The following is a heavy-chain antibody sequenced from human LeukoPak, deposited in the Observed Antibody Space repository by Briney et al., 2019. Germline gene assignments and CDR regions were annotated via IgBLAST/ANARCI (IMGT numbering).Heavy chain of an antibody. J-gene: IGHJ4*02. CDR1: GGSISSSSYY. D-gene: IGHD3-22*01. V-gene: IGHV4-39*01. CDR3: ARALYYEPSYLDS. CDR2: IYYSGST. Sequence: PSETLSLTCTVSGGSISSSSYYWGWIRQPPGKGLEWIGSIYYSGSTYYNPSLKSRVTISVDTSKNQFSLMVTSVTAADTALYFCARALYYEPSYLDSWGRGTLVTVSS.